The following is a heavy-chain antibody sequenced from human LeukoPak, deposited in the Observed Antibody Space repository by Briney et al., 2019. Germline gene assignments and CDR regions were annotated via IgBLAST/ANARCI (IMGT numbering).Heavy chain of an antibody. D-gene: IGHD4-17*01. CDR1: GFTFSSYS. CDR3: ARGRTAVTTSGGPNGY. CDR2: ISSSSSYI. J-gene: IGHJ4*02. V-gene: IGHV3-21*01. Sequence: PGGSLRLSCAASGFTFSSYSMNWVRQAPGKGLEWVSSISSSSSYIYYADSVKGRFTISRDNAKNSLYLQMNSLRAEDTAVYYCARGRTAVTTSGGPNGYWGQGTLVTVSS.